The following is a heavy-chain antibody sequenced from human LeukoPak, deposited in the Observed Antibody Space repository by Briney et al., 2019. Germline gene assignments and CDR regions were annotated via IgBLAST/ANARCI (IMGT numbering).Heavy chain of an antibody. V-gene: IGHV1-18*01. CDR1: GYTFTNYG. CDR2: ISPYNGNT. J-gene: IGHJ4*02. Sequence: ASVKVSCKASGYTFTNYGITWVRQAPGQGLEWMGWISPYNGNTNYAQRLQGRVTMTTDTSTSTAYMELRSLRSDDTAVYYCARGDTTGTTEIDYWGQGTLVTVSS. CDR3: ARGDTTGTTEIDY. D-gene: IGHD1-1*01.